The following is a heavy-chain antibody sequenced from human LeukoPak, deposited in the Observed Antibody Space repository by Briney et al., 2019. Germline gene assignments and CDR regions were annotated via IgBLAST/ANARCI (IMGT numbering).Heavy chain of an antibody. J-gene: IGHJ5*02. CDR3: ARDPGSWYTRIDP. CDR1: GGTFSSYA. Sequence: ASVKVSCKASGGTFSSYAISWVRQAPGQGLEWMGRIIPILGIANYAQKFQGRVTITADKSTSTAYMELSSLRSEDTAVYYCARDPGSWYTRIDPWGQGTLVTVSS. V-gene: IGHV1-69*04. CDR2: IIPILGIA. D-gene: IGHD6-13*01.